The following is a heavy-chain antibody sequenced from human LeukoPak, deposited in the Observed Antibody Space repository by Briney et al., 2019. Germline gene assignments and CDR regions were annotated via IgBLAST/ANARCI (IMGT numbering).Heavy chain of an antibody. V-gene: IGHV3-15*01. Sequence: GGSLRLSCAASGFSFSSYGMSWVRQAPGKGLEWVGRIRGRSDGETADYGAPVKGRFTISRDDSKNTVYLQMNSLKTEDTAVYYCATGWVITDFWGQGTLVTVSS. D-gene: IGHD3-16*01. CDR3: ATGWVITDF. J-gene: IGHJ4*02. CDR1: GFSFSSYG. CDR2: IRGRSDGETA.